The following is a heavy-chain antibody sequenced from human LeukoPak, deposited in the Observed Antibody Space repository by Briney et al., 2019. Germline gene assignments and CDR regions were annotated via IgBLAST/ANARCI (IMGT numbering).Heavy chain of an antibody. D-gene: IGHD6-19*01. V-gene: IGHV1-8*01. CDR1: GYTFTSYD. CDR3: FAGYSSGWYLSDHFDY. J-gene: IGHJ4*02. Sequence: VKVSCKASGYTFTSYDINWVRQATGQGLEWMGWMNPNSGNTGYAQKFQGRVTMTRNTSISTAYMELSSLRSEDTAVYYCFAGYSSGWYLSDHFDYWGQGTLVTVSS. CDR2: MNPNSGNT.